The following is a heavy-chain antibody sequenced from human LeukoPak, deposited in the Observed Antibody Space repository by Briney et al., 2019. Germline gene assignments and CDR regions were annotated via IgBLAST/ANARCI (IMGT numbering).Heavy chain of an antibody. V-gene: IGHV1-2*02. CDR3: AVPPPPVSDILTGGHGNY. Sequence: ASVKVSCKASGYTFTGYYMHWVRQAPGQGLEWMGWINPNSGGTNYAQKFQGRVTMTRDTSISTAYMELSRLRSDDAAVYYCAVPPPPVSDILTGGHGNYWGQEPWSPSPQ. D-gene: IGHD3-9*01. J-gene: IGHJ4*01. CDR1: GYTFTGYY. CDR2: INPNSGGT.